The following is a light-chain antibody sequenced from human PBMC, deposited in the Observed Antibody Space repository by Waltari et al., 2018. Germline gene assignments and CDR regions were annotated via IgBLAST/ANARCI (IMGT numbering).Light chain of an antibody. V-gene: IGLV2-14*01. CDR2: KVN. J-gene: IGLJ3*02. Sequence: QSALTQPASVSGSPGQSITISCTGTSSDVGFYDFVSWFQQHPGKAPKVMIYKVNNRPSGVPKRFSGAKSANTASLTISGLQAEDEADYYCSSYTRRSYWVFGGGTQLTVL. CDR3: SSYTRRSYWV. CDR1: SSDVGFYDF.